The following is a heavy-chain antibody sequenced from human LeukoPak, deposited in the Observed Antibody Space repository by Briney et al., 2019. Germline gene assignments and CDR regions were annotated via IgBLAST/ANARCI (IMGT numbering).Heavy chain of an antibody. CDR3: ARHSSGYFLLDY. Sequence: TSSETLSLTCAVYGGSFSGYYWTWIRQPPGKGLEWIGEINHSGSTNYNPSLKSRVTISVDTSKNQFSLKLSSVTAADTAVYYCARHSSGYFLLDYWGQGTLVTVSS. D-gene: IGHD3-22*01. V-gene: IGHV4-34*01. CDR2: INHSGST. J-gene: IGHJ4*02. CDR1: GGSFSGYY.